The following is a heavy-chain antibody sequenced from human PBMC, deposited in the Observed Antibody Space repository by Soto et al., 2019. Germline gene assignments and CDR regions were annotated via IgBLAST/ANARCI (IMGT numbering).Heavy chain of an antibody. D-gene: IGHD2-21*01. V-gene: IGHV1-46*01. CDR2: IGPSSGTT. Sequence: ASVKVSCKPSGYSFTNFYVHWVRQAPGQGLEWMGIIGPSSGTTSYTQKFQGRVTMTRGTSMSTVYMELSSLRSEDTAVYYCARGAVVVPNGLIAGMDVWGLGTTVTVYS. CDR1: GYSFTNFY. CDR3: ARGAVVVPNGLIAGMDV. J-gene: IGHJ6*02.